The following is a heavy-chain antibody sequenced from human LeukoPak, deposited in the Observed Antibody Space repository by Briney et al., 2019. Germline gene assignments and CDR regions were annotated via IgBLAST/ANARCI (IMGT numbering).Heavy chain of an antibody. D-gene: IGHD3-3*01. J-gene: IGHJ6*02. V-gene: IGHV3-13*01. CDR1: GFTFSSYD. CDR2: IGTAGDT. Sequence: AGGSLRLSCAASGFTFSSYDMHWVRQATGKGLEWVSAIGTAGDTYYPGSVKGRFTISRENAKNSLYLQMNSLRAGDTAVYYCARQATYYDFWSGYDHYYGMDVWGQGTTVTVSS. CDR3: ARQATYYDFWSGYDHYYGMDV.